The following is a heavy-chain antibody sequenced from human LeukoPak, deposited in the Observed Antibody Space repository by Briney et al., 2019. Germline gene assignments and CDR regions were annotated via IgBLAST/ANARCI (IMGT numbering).Heavy chain of an antibody. CDR3: ARGAARGVPAAFY. J-gene: IGHJ4*02. CDR2: ISYDGRNK. Sequence: GGSLRLSCEPSGFTFSSYAMHWVRQAPGKGLEWVAVISYDGRNKYYADSVKGRFTISRDNSKNTLYLQMNSLRAEDTAVYYCARGAARGVPAAFYWGQGTLVTVSS. D-gene: IGHD2-2*01. CDR1: GFTFSSYA. V-gene: IGHV3-30*03.